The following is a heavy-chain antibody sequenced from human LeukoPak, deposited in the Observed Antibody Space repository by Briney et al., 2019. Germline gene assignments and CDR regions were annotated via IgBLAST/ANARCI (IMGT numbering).Heavy chain of an antibody. Sequence: GESLKISCKGSGYSFTGYWIGWVRQMPGKGLEWMGIIYPGDSDTRYSPSFQGQVTISADKSISTAYLQWSSLKASDTAMYYCARQGFSCSSTSCLDYYYGMDVWGKETTVTVSS. J-gene: IGHJ6*04. V-gene: IGHV5-51*01. CDR3: ARQGFSCSSTSCLDYYYGMDV. D-gene: IGHD2-2*01. CDR2: IYPGDSDT. CDR1: GYSFTGYW.